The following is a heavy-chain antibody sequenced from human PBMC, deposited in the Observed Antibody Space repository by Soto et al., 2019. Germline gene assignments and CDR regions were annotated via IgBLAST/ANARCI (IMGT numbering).Heavy chain of an antibody. CDR2: IYWDDTK. J-gene: IGHJ4*02. CDR3: PHRLKRGVISFDY. CDR1: GFSLSASGVA. V-gene: IGHV2-5*02. Sequence: QITLKESGPTLVKPTQTLTLTCSFSGFSLSASGVAVGWIRQPPGKALEWLGIIYWDDTKRYSPSLESRVTITKDRSKDQVVFTRTDMDPVDTATYYCPHRLKRGVISFDYWGQGTVVTVSS. D-gene: IGHD3-10*01.